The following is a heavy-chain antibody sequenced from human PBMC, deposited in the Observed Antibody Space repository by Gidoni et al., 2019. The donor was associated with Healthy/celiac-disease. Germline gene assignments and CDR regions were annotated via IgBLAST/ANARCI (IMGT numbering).Heavy chain of an antibody. CDR1: GFTFSSYW. Sequence: EVQLVESGGGWVQPGGSLRRSCAASGFTFSSYWMSWGRQAPGKGLEWVANIKQHGSEKYYLDSAKGRFTIPRDNAKTSLYLQMNSLRAEDTAVYYCAEGGSYYREYYFDYWGQGTLVTVSS. CDR2: IKQHGSEK. J-gene: IGHJ4*02. V-gene: IGHV3-7*01. D-gene: IGHD1-26*01. CDR3: AEGGSYYREYYFDY.